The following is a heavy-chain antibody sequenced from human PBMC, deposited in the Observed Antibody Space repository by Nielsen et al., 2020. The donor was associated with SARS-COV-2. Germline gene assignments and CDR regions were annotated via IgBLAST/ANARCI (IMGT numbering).Heavy chain of an antibody. CDR3: AKGDGDSWSPFLYLDN. V-gene: IGHV3-23*01. Sequence: GESLKISCAASGFSFSSYAMNWVRQAPGEGLEWVSGISDSGGDTHYADSVKGRFAISRANSKSTLYLQMNSLRAEDTAVYYCAKGDGDSWSPFLYLDNWGQGTLVTASS. CDR2: ISDSGGDT. D-gene: IGHD6-13*01. J-gene: IGHJ4*02. CDR1: GFSFSSYA.